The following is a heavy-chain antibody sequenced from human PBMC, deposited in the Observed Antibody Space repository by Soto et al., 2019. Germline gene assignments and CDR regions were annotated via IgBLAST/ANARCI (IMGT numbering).Heavy chain of an antibody. D-gene: IGHD2-8*01. V-gene: IGHV3-30*19. Sequence: QVQLVESGGGVVQPGRSLRLSCAASGFTFSNYGMHWVRQAPGKGLEWLAVILNDGGDQNYGDSVKGRFTISRDNSKNTLYLQINSLRVEDTAVYYCARDDDRPDNGLDMWGQGTRVTFSS. CDR1: GFTFSNYG. J-gene: IGHJ3*02. CDR2: ILNDGGDQ. CDR3: ARDDDRPDNGLDM.